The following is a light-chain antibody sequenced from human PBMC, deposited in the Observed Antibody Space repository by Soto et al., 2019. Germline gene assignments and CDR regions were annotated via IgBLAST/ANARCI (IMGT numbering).Light chain of an antibody. V-gene: IGLV2-14*03. CDR3: SSFTTSTSYV. Sequence: QSVLTQPASVSGSPGQSITISCTGTRSDVGAYDYVSWYQQHPGEVPKLMIFDVSDRPSGVSNRFSGSKSGNTASLTISGLQAEDEADYYCSSFTTSTSYVFGTGTKVTVL. CDR1: RSDVGAYDY. CDR2: DVS. J-gene: IGLJ1*01.